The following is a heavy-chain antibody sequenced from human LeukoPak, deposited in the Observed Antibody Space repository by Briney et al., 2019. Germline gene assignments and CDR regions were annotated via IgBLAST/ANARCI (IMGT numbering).Heavy chain of an antibody. V-gene: IGHV1-69*06. CDR3: ARASTRRDLGYCSGGSCSPGAFDI. CDR2: IIPIFGTA. D-gene: IGHD2-15*01. CDR1: GYTFTKYC. J-gene: IGHJ3*02. Sequence: GASVKVSCKASGYTFTKYCIHWVRQAPGQGLEWMEGIIPIFGTANYAQKFQGRVTITADKSTSTAYMELSSLRSEDTAVYYCARASTRRDLGYCSGGSCSPGAFDIWGQGTMVTVSS.